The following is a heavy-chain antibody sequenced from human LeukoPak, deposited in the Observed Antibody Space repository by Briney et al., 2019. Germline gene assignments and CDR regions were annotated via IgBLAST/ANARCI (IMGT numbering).Heavy chain of an antibody. J-gene: IGHJ4*02. CDR2: IKSDGSRT. CDR3: AKPLDQWLVLYYFDY. Sequence: TGGSLRLSCAASGFTFSNYWMHWVRHAPGKGLVWVSRIKSDGSRTDYADSVKGRFTISRDNAKNTLYLQMNSLRAEDTAVYYRAKPLDQWLVLYYFDYWGQGTLVTVSS. D-gene: IGHD6-19*01. CDR1: GFTFSNYW. V-gene: IGHV3-74*01.